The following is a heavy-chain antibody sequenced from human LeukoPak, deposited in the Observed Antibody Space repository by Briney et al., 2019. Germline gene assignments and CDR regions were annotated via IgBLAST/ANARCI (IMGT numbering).Heavy chain of an antibody. Sequence: GGSLRLSCAASGFTFSSYWMHWVRQAPGKGLVWVSRINSDGSSTSYADSVKGRFTISRDNAKNTLYLQMNSLRAEDTAVYHCARDLDPSSSPFPYYFDYWGQGTLVTVSS. CDR1: GFTFSSYW. J-gene: IGHJ4*02. D-gene: IGHD6-6*01. CDR2: INSDGSST. CDR3: ARDLDPSSSPFPYYFDY. V-gene: IGHV3-74*01.